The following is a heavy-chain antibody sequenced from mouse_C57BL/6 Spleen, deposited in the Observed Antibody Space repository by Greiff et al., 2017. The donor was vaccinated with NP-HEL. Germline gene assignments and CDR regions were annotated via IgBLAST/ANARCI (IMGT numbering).Heavy chain of an antibody. D-gene: IGHD1-1*01. CDR1: GYAFSSYW. Sequence: VQLQQSGAELVKPGASVKISCKASGYAFSSYWMNWVKQRPGKGLEWIGQIYPGDGDTNYNGKFKGKATLTADKSSSTAYMQLSSLTSEDSAVYFCARALYTTVVGYYAMDYWGQGTSVTVSS. J-gene: IGHJ4*01. CDR3: ARALYTTVVGYYAMDY. CDR2: IYPGDGDT. V-gene: IGHV1-80*01.